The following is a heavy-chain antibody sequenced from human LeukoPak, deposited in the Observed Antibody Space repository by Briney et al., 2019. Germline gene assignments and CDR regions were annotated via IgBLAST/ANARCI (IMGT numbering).Heavy chain of an antibody. CDR3: VTDRYDDLDY. J-gene: IGHJ4*02. CDR1: GFTFSSYS. V-gene: IGHV3-21*01. Sequence: GRSLRLSCAASGFTFSSYSMNWVRQAPGKGLEWVSSISSSSSYIYYADSVKGRFTISRDNAKNSLYLQMNSLRAEDTAIYYCVTDRYDDLDYWGQGTLVTVSS. D-gene: IGHD5-12*01. CDR2: ISSSSSYI.